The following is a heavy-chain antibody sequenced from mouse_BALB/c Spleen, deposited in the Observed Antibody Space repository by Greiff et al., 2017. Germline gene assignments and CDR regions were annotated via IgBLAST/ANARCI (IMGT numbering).Heavy chain of an antibody. J-gene: IGHJ2*01. CDR1: GYTFTSYW. CDR2: IDPSDSYT. Sequence: QVQLQQPGAELVKPGASVKMSCKASGYTFTSYWMHWVKQRPGQGLEWIGVIDPSDSYTSYNQKFKGKATLTVDTSSSTAYMQLSSLTSEDSAVYYCTRDYRYWGQGTTLTVSS. D-gene: IGHD2-14*01. CDR3: TRDYRY. V-gene: IGHV1S127*01.